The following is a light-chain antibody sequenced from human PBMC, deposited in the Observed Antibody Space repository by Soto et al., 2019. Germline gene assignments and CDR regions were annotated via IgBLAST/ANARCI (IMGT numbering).Light chain of an antibody. CDR3: SSYAGSIYVV. J-gene: IGLJ2*01. Sequence: QSALTQPPSASGSPGQSVTISCTGTSSDVGGYNFVSWYQQHPGKAPKLMIYEVSKQPSGVPDRFSGSKSGNTASLTVSGLQAEDEGDYYCSSYAGSIYVVFGGGTKLTVL. CDR2: EVS. CDR1: SSDVGGYNF. V-gene: IGLV2-8*01.